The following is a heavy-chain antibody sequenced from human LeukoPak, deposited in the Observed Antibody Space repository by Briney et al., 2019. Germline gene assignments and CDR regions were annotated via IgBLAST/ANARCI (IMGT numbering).Heavy chain of an antibody. V-gene: IGHV4-59*01. CDR1: GGSISSYY. J-gene: IGHJ5*02. CDR3: AREYSSSWYGPWFDP. Sequence: PSETLSLTCTVSGGSISSYYWSWIRQPPGKGLEWIEYIYYSGSTNYNPSLKSRVTISVDTSKNQFSLKLSSVTAADTAVYYCAREYSSSWYGPWFDPWGQGTLVTVSS. D-gene: IGHD6-13*01. CDR2: IYYSGST.